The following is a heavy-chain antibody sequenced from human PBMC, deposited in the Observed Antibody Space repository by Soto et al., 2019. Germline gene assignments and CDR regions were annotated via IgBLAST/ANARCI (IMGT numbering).Heavy chain of an antibody. J-gene: IGHJ6*02. CDR1: GYSFSTYW. V-gene: IGHV5-51*01. CDR3: ARHSDVVSGCFPISLGYYYVMDV. CDR2: IYPGDSDT. Sequence: GESLKISCQAFGYSFSTYWIGWVRQMPGKGLEWMGIIYPGDSDTKYSPSFQGQVTISADKSMNTAYLQWSGLKASDTAMYYCARHSDVVSGCFPISLGYYYVMDVCGQGTTVTGSS. D-gene: IGHD2-15*01.